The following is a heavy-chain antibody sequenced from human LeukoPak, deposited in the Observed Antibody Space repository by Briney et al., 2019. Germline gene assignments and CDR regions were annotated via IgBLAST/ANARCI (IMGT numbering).Heavy chain of an antibody. Sequence: GGSLRLSCAASGFTFDDYAMHWVRQAPGKGLEWVSGISWNSGSIGYADSVKGRFTISRDNAKNSLYLQMNSLRAEDTAVYYCARDASLHYGMDVWGQGTTVTVSS. J-gene: IGHJ6*02. CDR2: ISWNSGSI. CDR1: GFTFDDYA. V-gene: IGHV3-9*01. CDR3: ARDASLHYGMDV.